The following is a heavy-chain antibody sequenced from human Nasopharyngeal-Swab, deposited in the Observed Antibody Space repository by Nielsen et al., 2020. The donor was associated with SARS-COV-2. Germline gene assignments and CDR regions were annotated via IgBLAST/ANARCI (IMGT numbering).Heavy chain of an antibody. Sequence: VRPAPGKGLEWVANIKQDGSEKYYVDSVKGRFTISRDNAKNSLYLQMNSLRAEDTAVYYCARNDFWSGYYKVPMDVWGKGTTVTVSS. V-gene: IGHV3-7*03. CDR2: IKQDGSEK. D-gene: IGHD3-3*01. CDR3: ARNDFWSGYYKVPMDV. J-gene: IGHJ6*03.